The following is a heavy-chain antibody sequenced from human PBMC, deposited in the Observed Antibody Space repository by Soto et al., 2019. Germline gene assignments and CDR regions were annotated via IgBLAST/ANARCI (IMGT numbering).Heavy chain of an antibody. V-gene: IGHV1-69*08. Sequence: QVQLVQSGAEVKKPGSSVKVSCKASGGTFSSYTISWVRQAPGQGLEWMGRIIPILGIANYAQKFQGRVTITADKSTSTAYMELSSLRSEDTAVDYCARDIGGSDFDYWGQGTLVTVSS. CDR1: GGTFSSYT. D-gene: IGHD3-10*01. CDR3: ARDIGGSDFDY. J-gene: IGHJ4*02. CDR2: IIPILGIA.